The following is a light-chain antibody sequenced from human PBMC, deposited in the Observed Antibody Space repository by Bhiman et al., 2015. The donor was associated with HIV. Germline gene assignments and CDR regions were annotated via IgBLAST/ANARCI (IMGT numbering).Light chain of an antibody. J-gene: IGLJ1*01. CDR3: GTWDSSLSAGGV. CDR2: GXT. V-gene: IGLV1-50*01. Sequence: QSLLTQPPSVSGAPGQRVIISCTGSSSSIGAGYDVNWYQQLPGRAPKLLIYGXTNRPSGVPDRFSGSKSGTSATLGITGLQTGDEADYYCGTWDSSLSAGGVFGTGTKVTVL. CDR1: SSSIGAGYD.